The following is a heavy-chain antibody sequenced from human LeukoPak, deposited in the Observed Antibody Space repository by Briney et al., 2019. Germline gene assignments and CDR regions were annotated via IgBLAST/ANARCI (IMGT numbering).Heavy chain of an antibody. D-gene: IGHD5-18*01. J-gene: IGHJ4*02. V-gene: IGHV3-15*01. Sequence: GGSLRLSCAASGFTFSNACMSWVRQAPGKGLEWVGHIKGKTDGGTTDYAAPVQGRFTISRDDSKNTLFLQMNSLKTEDTAVYHCTTGTWIQLWLADYWGQGTLVTVSS. CDR3: TTGTWIQLWLADY. CDR1: GFTFSNAC. CDR2: IKGKTDGGTT.